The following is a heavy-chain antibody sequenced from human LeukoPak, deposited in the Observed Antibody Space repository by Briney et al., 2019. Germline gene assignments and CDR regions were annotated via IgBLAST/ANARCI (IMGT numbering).Heavy chain of an antibody. CDR3: ARAGSCSSTSCDGGIDY. Sequence: GGSLRLSCAASGSAFSSYNMKWARQAPGKGLEWVSFIDASSSYIYYADSVKGRFTISRDNSENSLYLQMDSLRVEDTAVYYCARAGSCSSTSCDGGIDYWGQGTLVTVSS. CDR2: IDASSSYI. V-gene: IGHV3-21*06. J-gene: IGHJ4*02. D-gene: IGHD2-2*01. CDR1: GSAFSSYN.